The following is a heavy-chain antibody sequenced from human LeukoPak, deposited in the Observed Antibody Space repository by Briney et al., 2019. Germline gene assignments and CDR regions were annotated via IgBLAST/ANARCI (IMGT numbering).Heavy chain of an antibody. CDR3: ARGGCSGGSCYSGFLWYFDL. V-gene: IGHV4-30-2*01. Sequence: SETLSLTCAVSDGSISSGGYSWSWIRQPPGKGLEWIGYIYHSGSTYYNPSLKSRVTISVDRSKNQFSLKLSSVTAADTAVYYCARGGCSGGSCYSGFLWYFDLWGRGTLVTVSS. CDR1: DGSISSGGYS. D-gene: IGHD2-15*01. J-gene: IGHJ2*01. CDR2: IYHSGST.